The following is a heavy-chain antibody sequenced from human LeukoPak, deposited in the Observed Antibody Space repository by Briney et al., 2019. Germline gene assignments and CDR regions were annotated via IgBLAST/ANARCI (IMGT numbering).Heavy chain of an antibody. CDR1: GGSFSGYY. V-gene: IGHV4-34*01. Sequence: SETLSLTCAVYGGSFSGYYWSWIRQPPGKGLEWIGEINHSGSTNYNPSLKSRVTISVDTSKNQFSLKLSSVTAADTAVYYCASSEYCSSGSCYSRPDYWGQGTLVTVSS. CDR2: INHSGST. D-gene: IGHD2-15*01. CDR3: ASSEYCSSGSCYSRPDY. J-gene: IGHJ4*02.